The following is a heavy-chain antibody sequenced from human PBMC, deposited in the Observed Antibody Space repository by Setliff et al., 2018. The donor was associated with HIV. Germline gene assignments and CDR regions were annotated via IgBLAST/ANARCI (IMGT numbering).Heavy chain of an antibody. CDR2: IIPIFNTA. V-gene: IGHV1-69*13. CDR1: GGTFSSYS. Sequence: GASVKVSCKASGGTFSSYSITWVRQAPGQGLEWMGGIIPIFNTANYAQKFQGRVTITADESTSTAYMGLSSLTSEDTAVYYCARGGWSGGGPLHYSYYYLDVWGQGTAVTVSS. CDR3: ARGGWSGGGPLHYSYYYLDV. J-gene: IGHJ6*02. D-gene: IGHD2-15*01.